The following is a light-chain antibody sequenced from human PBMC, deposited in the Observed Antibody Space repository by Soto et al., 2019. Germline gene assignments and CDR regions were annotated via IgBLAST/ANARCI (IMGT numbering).Light chain of an antibody. Sequence: QSVLTQPPSVSGAPGQRVTISCTGSSSNIGAGYDVHWYQQLPGTAPKLLIYGNSNRPSGVPDRFSGSKSGTSASLAITGFQAEDEGDYYCQTYDSSLSGSVFGGGTQLTVL. V-gene: IGLV1-40*01. CDR3: QTYDSSLSGSV. CDR2: GNS. CDR1: SSNIGAGYD. J-gene: IGLJ2*01.